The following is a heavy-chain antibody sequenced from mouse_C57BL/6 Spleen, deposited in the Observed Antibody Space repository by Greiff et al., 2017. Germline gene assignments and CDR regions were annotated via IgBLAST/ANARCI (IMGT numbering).Heavy chain of an antibody. Sequence: VQGVESGAELVRPGTSVKMSCKASVYTFTNYWIGWAKQRPGHGLEWIGDIYPGGGYTNYNEKFKGKATLTADKSSSTAYMQFSSLTSEDSAIYYCARGNGNYPYYFDYWGQGTTLTVSS. CDR1: VYTFTNYW. CDR3: ARGNGNYPYYFDY. J-gene: IGHJ2*01. V-gene: IGHV1-63*01. CDR2: IYPGGGYT. D-gene: IGHD2-1*01.